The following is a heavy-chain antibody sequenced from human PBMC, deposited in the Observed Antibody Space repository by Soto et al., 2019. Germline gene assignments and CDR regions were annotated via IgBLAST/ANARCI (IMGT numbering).Heavy chain of an antibody. CDR2: IYYSGNT. J-gene: IGHJ5*01. CDR3: ARSPVDTYMTYWFDP. Sequence: SETQSLTCTVSGDSVTSGDYYWSWIRQPPGKGLEWIGYIYYSGNTNYSPSLKSRVAISLDTSHNQFSLKLSSVTAADTAVYFCARSPVDTYMTYWFDPWGQGTLGT. D-gene: IGHD5-18*01. CDR1: GDSVTSGDYY. V-gene: IGHV4-61*08.